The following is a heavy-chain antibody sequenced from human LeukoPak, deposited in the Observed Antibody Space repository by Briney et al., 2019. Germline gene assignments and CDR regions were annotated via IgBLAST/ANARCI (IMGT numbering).Heavy chain of an antibody. D-gene: IGHD2-21*02. CDR2: INPNSGGT. CDR3: ARGIGDRFRLQHVIDY. Sequence: ASVKVSCKASGYTFTGYYMHWVRQAPGQGLEWMGWINPNSGGTNYAQKFQGRVTMTRDTSISTVYMELSSLRSEDTAVYYCARGIGDRFRLQHVIDYWGQGTLVTVSS. V-gene: IGHV1-2*02. J-gene: IGHJ4*02. CDR1: GYTFTGYY.